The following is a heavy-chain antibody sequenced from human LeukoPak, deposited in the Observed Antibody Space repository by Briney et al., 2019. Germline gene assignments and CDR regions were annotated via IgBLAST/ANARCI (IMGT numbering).Heavy chain of an antibody. CDR3: ARDLAGVVGVTAWFDP. J-gene: IGHJ5*02. CDR2: ISASNGNT. V-gene: IGHV1-18*01. D-gene: IGHD1-26*01. CDR1: GYTFTSHG. Sequence: ASVKVSCKASGYTFTSHGLSWVRQAPGQGLEWMGWISASNGNTNYAQKLHGRVTMTTDTSTNTVYMELRSLRFDDTAVYYCARDLAGVVGVTAWFDPWGQGTLVTVSS.